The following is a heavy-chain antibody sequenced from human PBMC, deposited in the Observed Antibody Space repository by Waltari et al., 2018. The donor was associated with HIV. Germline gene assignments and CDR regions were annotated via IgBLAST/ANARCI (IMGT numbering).Heavy chain of an antibody. CDR1: GFTFPNYW. J-gene: IGHJ6*02. Sequence: EVQLVESGGALVKPGASLRLSCAASGFTFPNYWMHWVRQAPGKGLVWVARINSDGTSRAYGASMKGRFTISRDNGNNTLDLQMRRLRVEDTAVYYCVRVEYVGWASDYHYGMDVWGQGTTVIVSS. D-gene: IGHD2-8*01. CDR3: VRVEYVGWASDYHYGMDV. CDR2: INSDGTSR. V-gene: IGHV3-74*03.